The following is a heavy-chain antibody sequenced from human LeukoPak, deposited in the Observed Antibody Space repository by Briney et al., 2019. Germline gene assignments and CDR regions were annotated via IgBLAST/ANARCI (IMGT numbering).Heavy chain of an antibody. J-gene: IGHJ3*02. D-gene: IGHD3-22*01. V-gene: IGHV1-69*05. CDR1: GGTFSSYA. Sequence: GSPVKVSCKASGGTFSSYAISWVRQAPGQGLEWMGRIIPIFGTANYAQKFQGRVTITTDESTSTAYMELSSLRSEDTAVYYCARESRLYDSSGYYYVHAFDIWGQGTVVTVSS. CDR3: ARESRLYDSSGYYYVHAFDI. CDR2: IIPIFGTA.